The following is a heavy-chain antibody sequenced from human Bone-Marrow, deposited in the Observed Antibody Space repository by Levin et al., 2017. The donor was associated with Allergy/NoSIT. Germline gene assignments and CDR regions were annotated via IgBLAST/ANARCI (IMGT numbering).Heavy chain of an antibody. CDR3: ERGFGSNPVIDS. V-gene: IGHV5-51*01. J-gene: IGHJ4*02. CDR1: GYSFISQW. Sequence: GESLKISCKTSGYSFISQWIVWVRQMPGKGLEWMGNIYPGDFDTRYSPSFEGHVTISSDRSTGTASLQWSSLKASDSGMYFCERGFGSNPVIDSWGQGTLVTVSS. D-gene: IGHD5-24*01. CDR2: IYPGDFDT.